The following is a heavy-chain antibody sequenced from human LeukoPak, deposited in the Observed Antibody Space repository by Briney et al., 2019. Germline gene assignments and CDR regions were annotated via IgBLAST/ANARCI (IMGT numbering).Heavy chain of an antibody. CDR2: INHSGST. V-gene: IGHV4-34*01. D-gene: IGHD2/OR15-2a*01. J-gene: IGHJ4*02. CDR1: GGSFSGYY. CDR3: AGHHPRNTVDF. Sequence: RPSETLSLTCAVHGGSFSGYYWNWIRQPPGKGLEWIGEINHSGSTNYNPSLKSRVTISLDTSKNQFSLKLSSVTAADTAVYYCAGHHPRNTVDFWGQGTLVTVSS.